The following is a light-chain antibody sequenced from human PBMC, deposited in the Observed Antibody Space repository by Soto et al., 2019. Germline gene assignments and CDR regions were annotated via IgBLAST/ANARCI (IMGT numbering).Light chain of an antibody. CDR2: EVS. Sequence: LNRGSPAVRCPWEQVALSLPRDNSGVGGYNFVSWYQQHPGKAPQLMIYEVSKRPSGVPDRFSGSKSGNTASLTVSGLQAEDEADYYCSSYAGSTMLVFGGGTKVTVL. J-gene: IGLJ2*01. CDR1: NSGVGGYNF. CDR3: SSYAGSTMLV. V-gene: IGLV2-8*01.